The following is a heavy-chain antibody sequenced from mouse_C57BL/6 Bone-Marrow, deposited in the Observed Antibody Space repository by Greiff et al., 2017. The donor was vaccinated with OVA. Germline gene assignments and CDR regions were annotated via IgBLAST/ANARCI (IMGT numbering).Heavy chain of an antibody. J-gene: IGHJ3*01. D-gene: IGHD3-2*02. Sequence: VKLVESGAELARPGASVKLSCKASGYTFTSYGISWVKQRTGQGLEWIGEIYPRSGNTYYNEKFKGKATLTADKSSSTAYMELRSLTSEDSAVYFCARRGQLRLPYWGQGTLVTVSA. CDR1: GYTFTSYG. CDR3: ARRGQLRLPY. CDR2: IYPRSGNT. V-gene: IGHV1-81*01.